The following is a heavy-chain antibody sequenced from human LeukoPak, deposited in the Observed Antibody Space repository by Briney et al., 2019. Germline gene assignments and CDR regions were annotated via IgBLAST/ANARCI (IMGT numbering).Heavy chain of an antibody. CDR2: ISSSSSYI. D-gene: IGHD3-22*01. V-gene: IGHV3-21*01. J-gene: IGHJ3*02. CDR3: ARENYHYDSSGYYFAFDI. Sequence: GGSLRLSCAASGFTFSSYSMNWVRQAPGKGLEWVSSISSSSSYIYYADSVKGRFTISRDNAKNSLYLQMNSLRAEDTAVYYRARENYHYDSSGYYFAFDIWGQGTMVTVSS. CDR1: GFTFSSYS.